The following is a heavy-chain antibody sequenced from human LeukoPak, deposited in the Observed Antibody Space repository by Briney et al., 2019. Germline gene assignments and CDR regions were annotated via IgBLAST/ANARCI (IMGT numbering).Heavy chain of an antibody. D-gene: IGHD6-6*01. V-gene: IGHV4-34*01. CDR1: GGSFNGYY. Sequence: SETLSLTCAVYGGSFNGYYWSWLRHPPGKGLEWLGEINHSGSTIYNPSLKSRVTISVDTSKNQFSLKLSSVTAADTAAYYCARGVAARRRHIDYYYYYMDVWGKGTTVTVSS. CDR3: ARGVAARRRHIDYYYYYMDV. J-gene: IGHJ6*03. CDR2: INHSGST.